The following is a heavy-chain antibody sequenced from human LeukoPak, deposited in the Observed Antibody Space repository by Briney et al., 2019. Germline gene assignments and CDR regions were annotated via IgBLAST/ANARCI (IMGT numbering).Heavy chain of an antibody. J-gene: IGHJ4*02. CDR3: SRGLLSSPGGSDY. V-gene: IGHV4-34*01. CDR2: INHSGST. Sequence: PSEXLSLTCAVYGGSFSGYYWSWLRQPPGKGLEWIGEINHSGSTNYNPSLKSRGTISVETSKKKYSLTRRSVTAPDTAVYYCSRGLLSSPGGSDYWGQGTLVTVPS. CDR1: GGSFSGYY. D-gene: IGHD3-10*01.